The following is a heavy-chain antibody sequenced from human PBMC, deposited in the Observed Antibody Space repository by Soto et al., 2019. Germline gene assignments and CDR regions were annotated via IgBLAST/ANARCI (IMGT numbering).Heavy chain of an antibody. J-gene: IGHJ4*02. CDR1: GFTFISYG. V-gene: IGHV3-33*01. D-gene: IGHD2-2*01. Sequence: GSLRLSCAASGFTFISYGMHWVRQAPGKGLEWVAVIWYDGSNKYYADSVKGRFTISRDNSKNTLYLQMNSLRAEDTAVYYCARDLGIVPAASDYWGQGTLVTVSS. CDR2: IWYDGSNK. CDR3: ARDLGIVPAASDY.